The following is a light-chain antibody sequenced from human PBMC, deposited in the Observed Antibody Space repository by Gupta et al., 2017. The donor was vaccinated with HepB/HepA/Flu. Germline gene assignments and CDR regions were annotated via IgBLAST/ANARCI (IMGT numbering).Light chain of an antibody. V-gene: IGLV10-54*01. CDR2: RNN. CDR3: YNWDGSLSAGV. J-gene: IGLJ3*02. Sequence: QAGLTQPPSVSKGLRQTATFPCTGNTNNVGDHGASWLQQHQGHPHNILSSRNNNRPSGISEILAAYSAGKTDYPTILALPPEDEADDDGYNWDGSLSAGVFGGGTKMTVL. CDR1: TNNVGDHG.